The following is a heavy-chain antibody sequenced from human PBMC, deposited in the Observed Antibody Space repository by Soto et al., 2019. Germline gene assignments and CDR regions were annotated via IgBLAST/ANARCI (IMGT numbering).Heavy chain of an antibody. CDR3: ASVYQDLGYCSSTRFYRYFPH. J-gene: IGHJ1*01. CDR2: IYSSGST. Sequence: PLSLTCAVSGGSISSGGYYWSWIRQHPGQGLEWIGYIYSSGSTYYNPALKSRVTISVEKSKNQFCLELSCVTAADTAVYYCASVYQDLGYCSSTRFYRYFPHWGQGTLVTVSS. CDR1: GGSISSGGYY. V-gene: IGHV4-31*11. D-gene: IGHD2-2*01.